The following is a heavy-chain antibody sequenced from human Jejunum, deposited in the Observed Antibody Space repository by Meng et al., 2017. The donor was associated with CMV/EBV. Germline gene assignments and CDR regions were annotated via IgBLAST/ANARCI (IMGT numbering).Heavy chain of an antibody. CDR1: YTFPSKA. J-gene: IGHJ6*02. CDR2: INTYNGDT. Sequence: YTFPSKAISWVRQAPGQGLEWVGWINTYNGDTKYAQHLQDRVTLTTDTSTNTAYMELRSLTSDDTAVYYCARPLYGDYYYFAVDVWGQGTTVTVSS. D-gene: IGHD4-17*01. V-gene: IGHV1-18*01. CDR3: ARPLYGDYYYFAVDV.